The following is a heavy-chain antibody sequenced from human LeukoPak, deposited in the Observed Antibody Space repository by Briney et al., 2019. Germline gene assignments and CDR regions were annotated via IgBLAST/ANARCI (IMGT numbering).Heavy chain of an antibody. CDR1: GGSFSGYC. D-gene: IGHD5-18*01. CDR3: ATIKRGDIFGYFDF. CDR2: INHSGST. V-gene: IGHV4-34*01. Sequence: SETLSLTCAVYGGSFSGYCWSWIRQPPGKGLGWIGEINHSGSTNYNPSLKSRVTISADTSKNQFSLRLSSVTAADTAVYYCATIKRGDIFGYFDFWGQGILVAVSS. J-gene: IGHJ4*02.